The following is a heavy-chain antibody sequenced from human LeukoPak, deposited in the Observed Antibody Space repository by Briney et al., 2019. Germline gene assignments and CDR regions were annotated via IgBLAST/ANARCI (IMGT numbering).Heavy chain of an antibody. CDR1: GFNFKDYA. CDR2: ISGSGGST. J-gene: IGHJ6*02. CDR3: AKASRPGGYYFYNMDV. V-gene: IGHV3-23*01. Sequence: GGSLRLSCAASGFNFKDYAMSWVRQAPGKGLEWVSAISGSGGSTFFADSAKGRFTISRDNSINTLYPQMSSLRAEDTAVYYCAKASRPGGYYFYNMDVWGQGTTVTVSS. D-gene: IGHD4-23*01.